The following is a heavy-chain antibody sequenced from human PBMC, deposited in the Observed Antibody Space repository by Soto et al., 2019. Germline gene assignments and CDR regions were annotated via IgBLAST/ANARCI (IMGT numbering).Heavy chain of an antibody. CDR2: IDPSDSHA. Sequence: PGESLKIFCTASGYSFTTYWISWVRQMPGKGLEWMGRIDPSDSHANYSPSFQGHVIMSVDKSINTAYLQWTGLKTSDTAIYFCARRAIRGQRRGGDWFDPWGQGSLVTVSS. D-gene: IGHD3-10*01. J-gene: IGHJ5*02. V-gene: IGHV5-10-1*01. CDR3: ARRAIRGQRRGGDWFDP. CDR1: GYSFTTYW.